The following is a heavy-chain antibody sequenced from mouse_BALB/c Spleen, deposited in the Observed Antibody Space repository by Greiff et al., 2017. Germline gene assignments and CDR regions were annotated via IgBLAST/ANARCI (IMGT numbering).Heavy chain of an antibody. V-gene: IGHV1-12*01. J-gene: IGHJ4*01. Sequence: VQLQQSGAELVRSGASVKMSCKASGYTFTSYNMHWVKQTPGQGLEWIGYIYPGNGGTNYNQKFKGKATLTADTSSSTAYMQISSLTSEDSAVYFCARSYRYDGGRYYAMDYWGQGTSVTVSS. D-gene: IGHD2-14*01. CDR3: ARSYRYDGGRYYAMDY. CDR1: GYTFTSYN. CDR2: IYPGNGGT.